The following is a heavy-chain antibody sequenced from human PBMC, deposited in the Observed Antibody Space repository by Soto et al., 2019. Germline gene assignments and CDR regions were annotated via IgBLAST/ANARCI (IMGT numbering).Heavy chain of an antibody. CDR3: ARDKITGLFDY. J-gene: IGHJ4*02. V-gene: IGHV4-34*01. D-gene: IGHD2-8*02. CDR1: GGSSSSYY. Sequence: SETLSLTCAVYGGSSSSYYWSWIRQPPGKGLEWVGEINHSGSTNYNPPLKSRVTISVDTSKNQFSLKLTSVTAADTAVYYCARDKITGLFDYWGQGTLVTVS. CDR2: INHSGST.